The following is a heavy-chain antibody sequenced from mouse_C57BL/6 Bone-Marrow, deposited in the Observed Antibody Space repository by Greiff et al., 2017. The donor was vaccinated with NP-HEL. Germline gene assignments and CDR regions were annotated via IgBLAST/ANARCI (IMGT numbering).Heavy chain of an antibody. J-gene: IGHJ2*01. D-gene: IGHD2-2*01. CDR2: IDPSDSET. CDR1: GYTFTSYW. Sequence: QVQLQQPGAELVRPGSSVKLSCKASGYTFTSYWMHWVKQRPIQGLEWIGNIDPSDSETHYNQKFKDKATLTVDKSSSTAYMQLSSLTSEDSAVYYCARSTLLWLRIDYWGQGTTLTVSS. CDR3: ARSTLLWLRIDY. V-gene: IGHV1-52*01.